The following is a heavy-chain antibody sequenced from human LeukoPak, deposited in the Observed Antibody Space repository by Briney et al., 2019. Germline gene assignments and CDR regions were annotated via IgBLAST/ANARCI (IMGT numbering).Heavy chain of an antibody. J-gene: IGHJ6*02. CDR1: GGSFSGYY. Sequence: PSETLSLTCAVYGGSFSGYYWSWIRQPPGKGLEWIGEINHSGRTNYNPSLKSRVTISVDTSKNQFSLKLSSVTAADTAVYYCARGQLTAGMDVWGQGTTVTVSS. D-gene: IGHD1-1*01. CDR2: INHSGRT. V-gene: IGHV4-34*01. CDR3: ARGQLTAGMDV.